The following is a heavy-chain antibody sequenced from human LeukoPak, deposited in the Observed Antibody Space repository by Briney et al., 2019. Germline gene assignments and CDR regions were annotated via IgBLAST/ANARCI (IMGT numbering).Heavy chain of an antibody. V-gene: IGHV3-23*01. CDR2: ISGSGGST. J-gene: IGHJ4*02. D-gene: IGHD3-22*01. CDR3: AKDFARHYYDSSGYPPGFDY. Sequence: GGSLRLSCAASGFTFSSYAMSWVRQAPGKGLEWVSAISGSGGSTYYADSVKGRFTISRDSSKNTLYLQMNSLRAEDTAVYYCAKDFARHYYDSSGYPPGFDYWGQGTLVTVSS. CDR1: GFTFSSYA.